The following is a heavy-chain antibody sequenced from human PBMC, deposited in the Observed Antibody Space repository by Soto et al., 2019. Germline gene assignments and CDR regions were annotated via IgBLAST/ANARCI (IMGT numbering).Heavy chain of an antibody. Sequence: EVQLVESGGGLVQPGGSLRVSCEASGFTFRNYDMHWVRQGTGKGLEWVSGISAAGDPDYADSVEGRFTISRENAQNSFFLQMNSLRVGDTAFYYCARTDRDVYGLDVWGQGTTVIVSS. CDR3: ARTDRDVYGLDV. J-gene: IGHJ6*02. V-gene: IGHV3-13*05. CDR2: ISAAGDP. CDR1: GFTFRNYD.